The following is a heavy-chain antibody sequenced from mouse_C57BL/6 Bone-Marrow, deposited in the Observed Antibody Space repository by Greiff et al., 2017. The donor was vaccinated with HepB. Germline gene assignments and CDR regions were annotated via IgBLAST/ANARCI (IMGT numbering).Heavy chain of an antibody. D-gene: IGHD3-2*02. CDR3: ERWETAQAFDY. CDR2: INPSSGYT. V-gene: IGHV1-7*01. J-gene: IGHJ2*01. Sequence: QVQLQQSGAELAKPGASVKLSCKASGYTFTSYWMHWVKQRPGQGLEWIGYINPSSGYTKYNQKFKDKATLTADKSSSTAYMQLSSLTYEDSAVYDCERWETAQAFDYWGQGTTLTVSS. CDR1: GYTFTSYW.